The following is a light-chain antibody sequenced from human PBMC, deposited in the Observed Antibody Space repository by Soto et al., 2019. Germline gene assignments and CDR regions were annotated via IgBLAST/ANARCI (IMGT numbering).Light chain of an antibody. Sequence: EIVLTQSPATLSLSPGERATLSCRASQRVSATYLAWYQQRPAQPPRLLIYGTSTRSTGIPDRFIGSGSGTDFTLTITRLEPEDFALYYCQQYGSSPWTFGQGTKVDI. CDR1: QRVSATY. CDR2: GTS. CDR3: QQYGSSPWT. V-gene: IGKV3-20*01. J-gene: IGKJ1*01.